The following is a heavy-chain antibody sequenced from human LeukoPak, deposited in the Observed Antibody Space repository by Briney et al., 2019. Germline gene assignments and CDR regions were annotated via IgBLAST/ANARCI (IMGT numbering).Heavy chain of an antibody. Sequence: GGSLRLSCAASGFTFSDYYMSWIRQAPGQGLEWVSYISSSSSYTNYADSVKGRFTISRDNAKNSLYLQMNSLRAEDTAVYYCARHLTAAGTSEVDYWGQGTLVTVSS. D-gene: IGHD6-13*01. J-gene: IGHJ4*02. CDR1: GFTFSDYY. CDR3: ARHLTAAGTSEVDY. V-gene: IGHV3-11*03. CDR2: ISSSSSYT.